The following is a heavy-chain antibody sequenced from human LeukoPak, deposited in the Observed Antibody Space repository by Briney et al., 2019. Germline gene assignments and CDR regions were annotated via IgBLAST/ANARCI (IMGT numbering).Heavy chain of an antibody. V-gene: IGHV3-23*01. D-gene: IGHD2-2*01. J-gene: IGHJ6*02. CDR2: ISGSGGST. CDR3: ASGGYCSSTSCYLLGRYPLGMDV. CDR1: GFTSSSYA. Sequence: GGSLRLSCAASGFTSSSYAMSWVRQAPGKGLEWVSAISGSGGSTYYADSVKGRFTISRDNSKNTLYLQMNSLRAEDTAVYYCASGGYCSSTSCYLLGRYPLGMDVWGQGTTVTVSS.